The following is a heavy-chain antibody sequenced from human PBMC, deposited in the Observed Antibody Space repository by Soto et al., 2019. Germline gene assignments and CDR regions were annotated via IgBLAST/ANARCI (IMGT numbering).Heavy chain of an antibody. CDR3: ARRIAVAGTVAFDY. Sequence: PSETLSLTCTVSGGSISSYYWGWIRQPPGKGLEWIGYIYYSGSTNYNPSLKSRVTISVDTSKNQFSLKLSSVTAADTAVYYCARRIAVAGTVAFDYWGQGTLVTVSS. D-gene: IGHD6-19*01. CDR1: GGSISSYY. J-gene: IGHJ4*02. V-gene: IGHV4-59*08. CDR2: IYYSGST.